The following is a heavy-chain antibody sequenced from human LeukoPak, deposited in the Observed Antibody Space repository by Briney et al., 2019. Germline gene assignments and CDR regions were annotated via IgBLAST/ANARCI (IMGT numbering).Heavy chain of an antibody. V-gene: IGHV4-39*07. Sequence: SETLSLTCAVSGGSISSSSYYWGWIRQPPGKGLEWIGSIYYSGSTYYNPSLKSRVTISVDTSKNQFSLKLSSVTAADTAVYYCARTGDGCSGGSCYLEGGYYYYYMDVWGKGTTVTISS. CDR1: GGSISSSSYY. D-gene: IGHD2-15*01. CDR3: ARTGDGCSGGSCYLEGGYYYYYMDV. J-gene: IGHJ6*03. CDR2: IYYSGST.